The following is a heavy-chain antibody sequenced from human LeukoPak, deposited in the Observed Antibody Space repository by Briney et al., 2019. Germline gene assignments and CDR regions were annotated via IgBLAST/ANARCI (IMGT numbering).Heavy chain of an antibody. CDR3: ARDGETNDFWSPYVPLVFDY. V-gene: IGHV1-2*02. J-gene: IGHJ4*02. Sequence: ASVKVSCKASGYTFTNYYIHWVRQAPGQGLEWMGGTNPNSGGTIYAQKFQGRVTVTRDTSLTTAYMELSRLRSDDTAVYYCARDGETNDFWSPYVPLVFDYWGQGTLVTVSS. CDR1: GYTFTNYY. D-gene: IGHD3-3*01. CDR2: TNPNSGGT.